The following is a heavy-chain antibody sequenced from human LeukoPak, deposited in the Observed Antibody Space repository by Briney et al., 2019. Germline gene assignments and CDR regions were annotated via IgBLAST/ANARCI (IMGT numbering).Heavy chain of an antibody. Sequence: PGGSLRLSCAASGFTFSSYAMSWVRQAPGKGLEWVSAISGSGGSTYYAGSVKGRFTISRDNSKNTLYLQMNSLRAEDTAVYYCAKDRVRFLEWLLYGLTHYRGDNWFDPWGQGTLVTVSS. CDR1: GFTFSSYA. CDR3: AKDRVRFLEWLLYGLTHYRGDNWFDP. J-gene: IGHJ5*02. CDR2: ISGSGGST. D-gene: IGHD3-3*01. V-gene: IGHV3-23*01.